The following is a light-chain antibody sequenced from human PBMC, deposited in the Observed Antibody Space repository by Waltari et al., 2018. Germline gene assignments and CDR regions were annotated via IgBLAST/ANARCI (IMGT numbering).Light chain of an antibody. CDR2: RAS. CDR1: QSLDRW. CDR3: QQSFSYPVT. Sequence: IQMTQSPSTLSASVGDRVTITCRSSQSLDRWVAWYQQKPGRAPKVLISRASTFQSGVSSRFRGSESGTEFTLTISSLQPDDFATYYCQQSFSYPVTFGGGTKVEIK. V-gene: IGKV1-5*03. J-gene: IGKJ4*01.